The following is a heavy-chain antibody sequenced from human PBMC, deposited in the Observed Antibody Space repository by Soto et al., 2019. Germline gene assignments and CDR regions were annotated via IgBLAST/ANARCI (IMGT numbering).Heavy chain of an antibody. CDR2: INHSGST. CDR3: ARARYIVVVVAATTENYYGVDV. J-gene: IGHJ6*02. CDR1: GGSFSGYY. Sequence: SETLSLTCAVYGGSFSGYYWSWIRQPPGKGLEWIGEINHSGSTNYNPSLKSRVTISVDTSKNQFSLKLSSVTAADTAVYYCARARYIVVVVAATTENYYGVDVWGQGTTVTVSS. V-gene: IGHV4-34*09. D-gene: IGHD2-15*01.